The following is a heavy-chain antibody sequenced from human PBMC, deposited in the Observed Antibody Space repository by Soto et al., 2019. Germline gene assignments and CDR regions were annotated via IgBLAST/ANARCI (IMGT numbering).Heavy chain of an antibody. CDR1: GYTFTSYG. V-gene: IGHV1-18*01. CDR3: ARDNQFVPPDY. Sequence: ASVKVSCKSSGYTFTSYGISCVRQAPGQGLEWMGWINTYNGNTNYAQKLQGRVTMTTDTSTSTAYMELRSLRSDDTAVFYCARDNQFVPPDYWGQGTLVTVSS. D-gene: IGHD3-16*01. CDR2: INTYNGNT. J-gene: IGHJ4*02.